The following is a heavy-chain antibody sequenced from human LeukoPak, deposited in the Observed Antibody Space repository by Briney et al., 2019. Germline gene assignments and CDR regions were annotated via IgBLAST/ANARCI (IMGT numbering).Heavy chain of an antibody. D-gene: IGHD6-6*01. CDR2: IWYDGINK. CDR1: GFTFSSYG. J-gene: IGHJ4*02. V-gene: IGHV3-33*01. Sequence: PGRSLRLSCSASGFTFSSYGMHWVRQAPGRGLEWVAAIWYDGINKYYADSVKGRFTISRDTSKSTPYLQMTSLRAEDTAVYYCARDAPAFGFYSSSLGYWGQGTLVTVSS. CDR3: ARDAPAFGFYSSSLGY.